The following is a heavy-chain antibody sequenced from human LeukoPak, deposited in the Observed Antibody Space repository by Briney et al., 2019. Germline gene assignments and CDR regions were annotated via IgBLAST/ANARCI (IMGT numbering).Heavy chain of an antibody. Sequence: KTSETLSLTCTVSGGSISSSSYYWGWIRQPPGKGLEWIGSIYYSGSTYYNPSLKSRVTISVDTSKNQFSLKLSSVTAADTAVYYCARGRAVGGTNPDYWGQGTLVTVSS. CDR2: IYYSGST. V-gene: IGHV4-39*01. D-gene: IGHD3-16*01. CDR3: ARGRAVGGTNPDY. J-gene: IGHJ4*02. CDR1: GGSISSSSYY.